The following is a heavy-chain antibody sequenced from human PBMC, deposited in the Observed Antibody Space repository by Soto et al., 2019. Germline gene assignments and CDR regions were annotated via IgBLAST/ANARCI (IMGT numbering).Heavy chain of an antibody. Sequence: SETLCLTCTVSGGSISISSYYWGWIRQPPGKGLEWIGSIYYSGSTYYNPSLKSRVTISVDTSKNQFSLKLSSVTAADTAVYYCARAENYGGAEDAFDIWGQGTMVTVSS. CDR1: GGSISISSYY. CDR3: ARAENYGGAEDAFDI. J-gene: IGHJ3*02. CDR2: IYYSGST. V-gene: IGHV4-39*01. D-gene: IGHD4-17*01.